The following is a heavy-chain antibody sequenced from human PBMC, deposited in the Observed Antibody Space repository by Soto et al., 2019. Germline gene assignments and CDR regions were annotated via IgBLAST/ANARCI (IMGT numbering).Heavy chain of an antibody. D-gene: IGHD5-18*01. V-gene: IGHV4-38-2*02. CDR2: IYHSGTT. Sequence: SGPVSLTCTVSGYSISNGYYWGWIRQSPEKGLEWIGTIYHSGTTYYNPSLKSRVIMSIDTSKNQFSLNLNSVTAADTAVYYCVRERYSYGSEVAKWVQGTLVTVSS. CDR1: GYSISNGYY. J-gene: IGHJ4*02. CDR3: VRERYSYGSEVAK.